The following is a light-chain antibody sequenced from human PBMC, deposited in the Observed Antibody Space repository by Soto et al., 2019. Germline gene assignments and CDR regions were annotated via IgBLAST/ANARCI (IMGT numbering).Light chain of an antibody. V-gene: IGKV3-11*01. CDR1: QSVSSS. J-gene: IGKJ4*01. CDR2: GAS. Sequence: EIVLTQSPATRSLSPGERATLSCRASQSVSSSLAWYQQKPGQAPRLVIYGASNRATGIPARFSGTGSGTDFTLTISSLEPEDFAVYYCQQRGGWPRTFGGGTKVEIK. CDR3: QQRGGWPRT.